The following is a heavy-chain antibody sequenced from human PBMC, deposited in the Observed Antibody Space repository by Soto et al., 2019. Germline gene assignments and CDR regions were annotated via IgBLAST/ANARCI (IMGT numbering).Heavy chain of an antibody. V-gene: IGHV3-48*03. CDR1: RFTFSTYE. J-gene: IGHJ4*02. Sequence: PGGSLRLSCAASRFTFSTYEMHWLLQAPGKGLEWVSYISSGGDTVHYADSVKGRFTISRDNTRNSLYLQMNSLRDEDTALYYCVRYCSSTLCNGVATRTFDYWGQGTLVTVSS. CDR3: VRYCSSTLCNGVATRTFDY. CDR2: ISSGGDTV. D-gene: IGHD2-2*01.